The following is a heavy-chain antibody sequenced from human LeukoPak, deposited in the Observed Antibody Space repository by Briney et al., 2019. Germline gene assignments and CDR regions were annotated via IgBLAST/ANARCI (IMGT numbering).Heavy chain of an antibody. V-gene: IGHV4-38-2*01. Sequence: SETLSLTCAVSGYSISSGYYWGWSRQPPGKGVEGIGSIYHSGSTYYNPSLKRRVTISVDTSKNQFSLKLSSVTAADTAVYYCARHPALQYDIDYWGQGTLVTVSS. CDR1: GYSISSGYY. D-gene: IGHD4-11*01. J-gene: IGHJ4*02. CDR3: ARHPALQYDIDY. CDR2: IYHSGST.